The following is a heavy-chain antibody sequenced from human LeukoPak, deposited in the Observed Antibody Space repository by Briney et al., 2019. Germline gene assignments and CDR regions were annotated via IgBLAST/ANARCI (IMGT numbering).Heavy chain of an antibody. CDR1: GFTFSSYS. CDR2: ISSSSSYI. D-gene: IGHD3-3*01. J-gene: IGHJ6*03. Sequence: GGSLRLSCAASGFTFSSYSMNWVRQAPGKGLEWVSSISSSSSYIYYADSVKGRFTISRDNAKNSLYLQMNSLRAEDTAVYYYARDSTSVYYDFWSGSGYYYYMDVWGKGTTVTVSS. CDR3: ARDSTSVYYDFWSGSGYYYYMDV. V-gene: IGHV3-21*01.